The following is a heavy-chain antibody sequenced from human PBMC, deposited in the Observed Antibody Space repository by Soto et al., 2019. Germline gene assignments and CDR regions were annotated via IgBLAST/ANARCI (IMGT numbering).Heavy chain of an antibody. CDR1: GFTFSSYA. J-gene: IGHJ6*02. CDR2: ISYDGSNK. Sequence: QVQLVESGGGVVQPGRSLRLSCAASGFTFSSYAMHWVRQAPGKGLEWVAVISYDGSNKYYADSVKGRFTISRDNSKNSLYLQMISLRAEDTAVYYCARDVASYSSGLYGMDVWGQGTTVTVSS. D-gene: IGHD6-19*01. V-gene: IGHV3-30-3*01. CDR3: ARDVASYSSGLYGMDV.